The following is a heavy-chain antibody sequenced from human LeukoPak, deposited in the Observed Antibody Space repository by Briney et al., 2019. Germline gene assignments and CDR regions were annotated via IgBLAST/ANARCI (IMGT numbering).Heavy chain of an antibody. CDR2: IYYSGST. D-gene: IGHD3-22*01. Sequence: SETLSLTCTVSGGSISSYYWSWIRQPPGKGLEWIGYIYYSGSTNYNPSLKSRVTISVDTSKNQFSLKLSSVTAADTAVYYCARGDSSGYPFDYRGQGTLVTVSS. CDR1: GGSISSYY. V-gene: IGHV4-59*01. CDR3: ARGDSSGYPFDY. J-gene: IGHJ4*02.